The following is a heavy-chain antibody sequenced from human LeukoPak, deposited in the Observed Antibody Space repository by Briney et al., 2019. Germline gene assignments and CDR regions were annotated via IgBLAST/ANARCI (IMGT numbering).Heavy chain of an antibody. D-gene: IGHD2/OR15-2a*01. CDR2: MYTSGNT. CDR1: GGSITNYY. V-gene: IGHV4-4*07. CDR3: VREDSSTYHPFDY. J-gene: IGHJ4*02. Sequence: SETLSLTCSVSGGSITNYYWNWIRQPAGKGLEWIGRMYTSGNTNENPSLKNRITMSLDMSKNQFSLKLRSVTAADTAVYYCVREDSSTYHPFDYWGQGALVTVSS.